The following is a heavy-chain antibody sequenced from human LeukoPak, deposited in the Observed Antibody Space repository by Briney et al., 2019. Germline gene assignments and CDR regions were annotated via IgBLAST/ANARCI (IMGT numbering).Heavy chain of an antibody. D-gene: IGHD3-3*01. CDR2: ISSSGSTI. CDR3: ASGLRFLEWLGAFDI. CDR1: GFTFSDYY. J-gene: IGHJ3*02. Sequence: GGPLRLPCAASGFTFSDYYMSWIRQAPGKGLDWVSYISSSGSTIYYADSVKGRFTISRDNAKNSLYLKMNSLRAEDTAVYYCASGLRFLEWLGAFDIWGQGTMVTVSS. V-gene: IGHV3-11*04.